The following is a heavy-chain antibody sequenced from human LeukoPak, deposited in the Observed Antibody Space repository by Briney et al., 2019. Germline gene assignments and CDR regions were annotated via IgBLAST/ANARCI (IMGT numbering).Heavy chain of an antibody. J-gene: IGHJ3*02. V-gene: IGHV3-23*01. CDR3: AREKGTLIRAMAFEM. CDR1: GFTFSSYG. Sequence: GGTLRLSCAASGFTFSSYGMSWVRQAPGKGLEWVSAISGSGGSTYYADYVKGRFTISRDNSKNTLYLQMNSLRAEDTAVYYCAREKGTLIRAMAFEMWGQGTMVTVSS. D-gene: IGHD3-10*01. CDR2: ISGSGGST.